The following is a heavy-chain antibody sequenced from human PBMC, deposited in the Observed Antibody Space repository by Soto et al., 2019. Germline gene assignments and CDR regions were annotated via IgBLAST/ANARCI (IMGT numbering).Heavy chain of an antibody. CDR3: TVWGSGNDFGAA. V-gene: IGHV3-72*01. J-gene: IGHJ4*02. CDR1: GFTFSDHY. Sequence: EVQLVESGGGLVQPGGSLRLSCAASGFTFSDHYMDWVRQAPGKGLGWVGRSKNKADSYTTEYAASVKGRFTISRDGSKNSLFLQMNSLKTGDTAVYYCTVWGSGNDFGAAWGQGILVTVSS. CDR2: SKNKADSYTT. D-gene: IGHD3-10*01.